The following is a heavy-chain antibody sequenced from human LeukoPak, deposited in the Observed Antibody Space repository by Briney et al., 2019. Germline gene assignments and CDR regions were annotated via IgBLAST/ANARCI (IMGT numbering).Heavy chain of an antibody. CDR3: ARTLAIPAFDI. D-gene: IGHD2-2*02. Sequence: GGSLRLSCAASGFTVSSNYMSWVRQAPGKGLEWVSVIYSGGSTYYADSVKGRFTISRDNSKNTLYLQMNSLRAEDTAVYYCARTLAIPAFDIWGQGTMVTVSS. CDR2: IYSGGST. CDR1: GFTVSSNY. V-gene: IGHV3-66*01. J-gene: IGHJ3*02.